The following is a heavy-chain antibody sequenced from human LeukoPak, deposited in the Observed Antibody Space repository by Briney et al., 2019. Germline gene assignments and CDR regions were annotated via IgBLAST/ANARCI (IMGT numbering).Heavy chain of an antibody. J-gene: IGHJ4*02. D-gene: IGHD4-17*01. Sequence: GGSLRLSCAASGFTFSSYAMHWVRQAPGKGLEWVAVISYDGSNKNYADSVKGRFTISRDNSKNTLYLQMNSLRAEDTAVYYCARDRGSDGDLNFDYWGQGTLVTVSS. CDR3: ARDRGSDGDLNFDY. CDR1: GFTFSSYA. V-gene: IGHV3-30*04. CDR2: ISYDGSNK.